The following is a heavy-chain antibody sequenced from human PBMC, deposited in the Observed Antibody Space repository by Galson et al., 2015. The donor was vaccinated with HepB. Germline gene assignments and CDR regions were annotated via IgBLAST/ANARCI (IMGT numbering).Heavy chain of an antibody. V-gene: IGHV5-10-1*01. CDR1: GYSFSSYW. CDR2: IDPSDSHT. Sequence: QSGAEVKKPGESLRISCKGSGYSFSSYWISWVRQMPGEGLEWMGRIDPSDSHTNYSPSFRGHVTISADKSISTAYLQWSSLQASDTAMYYCARRGIIGTSDYWGQGTLVTVSS. J-gene: IGHJ4*02. D-gene: IGHD1-20*01. CDR3: ARRGIIGTSDY.